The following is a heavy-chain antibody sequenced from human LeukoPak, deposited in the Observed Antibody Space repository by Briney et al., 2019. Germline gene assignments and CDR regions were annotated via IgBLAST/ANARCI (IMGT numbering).Heavy chain of an antibody. J-gene: IGHJ6*03. D-gene: IGHD4-17*01. CDR1: GYTFTSYD. Sequence: ASVKVSCKASGYTFTSYDINWVRQAPGQGLEWMGWISAYNGNTNYAQKLQGRVTMTTDTSTSTAYMELRSLRSDDTAVYYCARDMTTVYYYYYMDVWGKGTTVTVSS. CDR3: ARDMTTVYYYYYMDV. CDR2: ISAYNGNT. V-gene: IGHV1-18*01.